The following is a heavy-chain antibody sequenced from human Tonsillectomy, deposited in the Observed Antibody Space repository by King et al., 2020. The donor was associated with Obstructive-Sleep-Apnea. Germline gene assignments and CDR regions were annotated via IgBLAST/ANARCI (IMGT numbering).Heavy chain of an antibody. J-gene: IGHJ4*02. CDR3: TKDQNVYSSSWSLFEY. D-gene: IGHD6-13*01. Sequence: VQLVESGGGVVQPGRSLRLSCAASGFTFSSYGMHWVRQAPGKGLEWVVFIRFDDTNKYYADSVKGRFTISRDNSKNTLYLQMHSLRAEDTALYYCTKDQNVYSSSWSLFEYWGQGTLVTVSP. V-gene: IGHV3-30*02. CDR2: IRFDDTNK. CDR1: GFTFSSYG.